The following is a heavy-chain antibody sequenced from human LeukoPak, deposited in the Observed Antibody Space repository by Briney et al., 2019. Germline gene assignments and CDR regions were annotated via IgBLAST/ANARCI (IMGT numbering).Heavy chain of an antibody. Sequence: SGGSLRHSCAASGFTFSIYGMTWVRQAPGKGLEWVSAISGTGGSTYYADSVQGRFTISRDNSKNTLYLQLSSLRAEDTAVYYCAKGLLLALDYWGQGTLVTVSS. V-gene: IGHV3-23*01. J-gene: IGHJ4*02. D-gene: IGHD3-22*01. CDR1: GFTFSIYG. CDR3: AKGLLLALDY. CDR2: ISGTGGST.